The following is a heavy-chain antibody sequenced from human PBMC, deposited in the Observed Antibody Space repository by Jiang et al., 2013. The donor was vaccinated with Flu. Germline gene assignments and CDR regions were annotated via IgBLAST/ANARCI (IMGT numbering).Heavy chain of an antibody. D-gene: IGHD6-19*01. CDR2: ISYIGSNK. Sequence: VQLLESGGGVVQPGRSLRLSCAASGFTFSNYGMHWVRQAPGKGLEWVAVISYIGSNKYYADSVKGRFTISRDNSKNTLYLQMNSLRAEDTAVYYCAKDRSQESSGWYTGMDVRGQGTTVTVSS. CDR3: AKDRSQESSGWYTGMDV. J-gene: IGHJ6*02. CDR1: GFTFSNYG. V-gene: IGHV3-30*18.